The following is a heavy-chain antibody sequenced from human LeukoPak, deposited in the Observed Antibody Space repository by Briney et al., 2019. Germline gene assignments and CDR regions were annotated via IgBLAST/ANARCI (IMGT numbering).Heavy chain of an antibody. D-gene: IGHD3-10*01. Sequence: SETLSLTCTVSGGSISSSSYYWGWIRQPPGKGLEWIGSIYYSGSTYYSPSLKSRVTISVDTSKNQFSLKLSSVTAADTAVYYCARLRGLLNFDYWGQGTLVTVSS. CDR2: IYYSGST. CDR3: ARLRGLLNFDY. V-gene: IGHV4-39*01. CDR1: GGSISSSSYY. J-gene: IGHJ4*02.